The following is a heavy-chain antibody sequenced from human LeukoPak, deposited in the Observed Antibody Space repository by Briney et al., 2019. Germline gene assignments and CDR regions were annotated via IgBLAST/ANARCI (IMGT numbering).Heavy chain of an antibody. CDR2: IRYDGSNK. CDR1: GFTFSSYG. V-gene: IGHV3-30*02. D-gene: IGHD5-18*01. J-gene: IGHJ4*02. CDR3: AKEGDTAMVTIDY. Sequence: GGSLRLSCAASGFTFSSYGMHWVRQAPGKGLEWVAFIRYDGSNKYYADSVKGRFTISRDNSKNTLYLQMDSLRAEDTAVYYCAKEGDTAMVTIDYWGQGTLVTVSS.